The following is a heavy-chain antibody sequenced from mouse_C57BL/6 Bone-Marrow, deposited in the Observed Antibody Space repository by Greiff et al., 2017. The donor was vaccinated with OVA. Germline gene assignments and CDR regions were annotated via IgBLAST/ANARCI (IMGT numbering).Heavy chain of an antibody. CDR1: GYTFTSYW. CDR2: IDPNRGGT. Sequence: QVQLQQPGAELVKPGASVKLSCKASGYTFTSYWMHWVKQRPGRGLEWIGRIDPNRGGTKYNEKFKSKATLTVDTTSSTAYMQLSSLTAEDSAIYCCARGGFAYWGQGTLVTVSA. V-gene: IGHV1-62-3*01. J-gene: IGHJ3*01. CDR3: ARGGFAY.